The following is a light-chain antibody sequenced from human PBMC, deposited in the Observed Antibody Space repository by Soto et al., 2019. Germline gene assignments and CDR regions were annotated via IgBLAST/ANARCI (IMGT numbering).Light chain of an antibody. CDR2: EVS. Sequence: QSVLTQPASVSGSPGQSITISCTGTSSDVGGYNYVSWYQQHPGKAPKLMIYEVSNRPSGVSNRFSGSKSGNTDSLTISGLQAEDEADYYCSSYTSSSTHTHSRVFGGGTKVTVL. J-gene: IGLJ2*01. V-gene: IGLV2-14*01. CDR3: SSYTSSSTHTHSRV. CDR1: SSDVGGYNY.